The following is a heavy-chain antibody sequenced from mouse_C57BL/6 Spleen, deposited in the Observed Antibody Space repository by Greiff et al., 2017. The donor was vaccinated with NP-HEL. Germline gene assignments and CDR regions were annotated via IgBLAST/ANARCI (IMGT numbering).Heavy chain of an antibody. J-gene: IGHJ2*01. Sequence: QVQLQQSGAELAKPGASVKLSCKASGYTFTSYWMHWVKQRPGQGLEWIGYINPSSGYTKYNQKFKDKATLTADKSSSTAYIQLSSLTYEDSTVYYCARFDTTVVPSLGYWGQGTTLTVSS. CDR3: ARFDTTVVPSLGY. CDR1: GYTFTSYW. V-gene: IGHV1-7*01. D-gene: IGHD1-1*01. CDR2: INPSSGYT.